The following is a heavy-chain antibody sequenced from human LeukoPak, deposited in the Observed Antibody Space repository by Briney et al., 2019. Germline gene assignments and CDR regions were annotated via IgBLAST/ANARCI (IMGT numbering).Heavy chain of an antibody. Sequence: GGSLRLSCAASGFNFTFYEMSWVRQAPGKGLEWVSSISGSGGNTFYADSVKGRFTISRDNSKNTLYLQMNSPRAEDTAAYHCAKGRNEDGDAALNYWGQGTLVTVSS. J-gene: IGHJ4*02. CDR3: AKGRNEDGDAALNY. D-gene: IGHD4-17*01. CDR1: GFNFTFYE. CDR2: ISGSGGNT. V-gene: IGHV3-23*01.